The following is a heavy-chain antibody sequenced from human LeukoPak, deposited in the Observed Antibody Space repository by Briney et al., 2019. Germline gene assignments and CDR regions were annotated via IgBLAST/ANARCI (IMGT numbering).Heavy chain of an antibody. Sequence: ASVKVSCKAPGYTFTSYDINWVRQATGQGLEWMGWMNPNSGNTGYAQKFQDRVTMTRNTSISTAYMELSSLRSDVTAVYYCARGHHNSNWDLFDYWGQGTLVTVSS. CDR3: ARGHHNSNWDLFDY. D-gene: IGHD6-13*01. CDR2: MNPNSGNT. V-gene: IGHV1-8*01. J-gene: IGHJ4*02. CDR1: GYTFTSYD.